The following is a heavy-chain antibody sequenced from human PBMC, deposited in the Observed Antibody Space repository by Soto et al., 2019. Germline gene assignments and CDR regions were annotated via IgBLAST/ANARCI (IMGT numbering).Heavy chain of an antibody. CDR2: ISGSGGGT. Sequence: EVQLLESGGGLVQPGGSLRLSCAASGFTFSRYDMTWVRQAPGKGLEWVSAISGSGGGTNYGDSVKGRFIISRDNSKNTLFMQMNSLRVEDTAVYYCAIRGLSKSEVRGYFDYWGRGTLVTFSS. CDR3: AIRGLSKSEVRGYFDY. CDR1: GFTFSRYD. D-gene: IGHD3-10*01. V-gene: IGHV3-23*01. J-gene: IGHJ4*02.